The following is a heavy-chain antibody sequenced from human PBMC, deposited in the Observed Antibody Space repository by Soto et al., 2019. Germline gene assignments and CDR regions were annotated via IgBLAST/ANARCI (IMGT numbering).Heavy chain of an antibody. CDR3: ARSYYYGSGSYIGYYMDV. D-gene: IGHD3-10*01. CDR1: GGSISSYY. V-gene: IGHV4-59*01. J-gene: IGHJ6*03. CDR2: IYYSGST. Sequence: SETLSLTCSVSGGSISSYYWSWIRQPPGKGLEWIGYIYYSGSTNYNPSLKSRVTISVDTSKNQFSLKLSSVTAADTAVYYCARSYYYGSGSYIGYYMDVWGKGTTVTV.